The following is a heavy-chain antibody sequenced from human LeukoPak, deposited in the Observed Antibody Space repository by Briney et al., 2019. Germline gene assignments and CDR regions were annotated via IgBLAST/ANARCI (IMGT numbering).Heavy chain of an antibody. CDR2: IYYSGST. Sequence: SETLSLTCTVSGGSISSYYRSWIRQPPGKGLEWIGYIYYSGSTNYNPSLKSRVTISVDTSKNQFSLKLSSVTAADTAVYYCARWRDYYDSSGTSDYFDYWGQGTLVTVSS. D-gene: IGHD3-22*01. J-gene: IGHJ4*02. V-gene: IGHV4-59*12. CDR1: GGSISSYY. CDR3: ARWRDYYDSSGTSDYFDY.